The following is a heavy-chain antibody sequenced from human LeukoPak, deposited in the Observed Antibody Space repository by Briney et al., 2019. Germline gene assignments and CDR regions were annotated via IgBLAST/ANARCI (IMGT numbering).Heavy chain of an antibody. Sequence: GGSLRLSCAASGFTFSSYEMNWVRQVPGKGLEWVSYISRSGRNKHYADSVKGRFTISRDNAKNSLYLQMNSLRAEDTAVYYCARGRYYTMDVWGQGTTVTVSS. J-gene: IGHJ6*02. CDR1: GFTFSSYE. V-gene: IGHV3-48*03. CDR3: ARGRYYTMDV. CDR2: ISRSGRNK.